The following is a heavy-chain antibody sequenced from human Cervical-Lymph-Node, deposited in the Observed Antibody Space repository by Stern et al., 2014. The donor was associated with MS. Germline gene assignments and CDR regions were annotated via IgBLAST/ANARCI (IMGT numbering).Heavy chain of an antibody. CDR3: ARDNKVYGIDV. D-gene: IGHD2/OR15-2a*01. J-gene: IGHJ6*02. V-gene: IGHV3-72*01. CDR1: GFTFSDHF. Sequence: EVQLVESGGGLVQPGGSLRLSCAASGFTFSDHFIDWFRQAPGKGLEWVGRIRNKANSYSTEYAASVKGRFTFSRDDSKNSLFVQMNSLRIEDTAIYYCARDNKVYGIDVLGQGTSVTVSS. CDR2: IRNKANSYST.